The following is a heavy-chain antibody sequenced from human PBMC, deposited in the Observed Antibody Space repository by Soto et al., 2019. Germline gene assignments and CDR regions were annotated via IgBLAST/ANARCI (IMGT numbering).Heavy chain of an antibody. CDR3: ARGGNIAARPGRRFNWFDP. J-gene: IGHJ5*02. CDR2: INPNSGGT. Sequence: QVQLVQSGAEVKKPGASVKVSCKASGYTFTGYYMHWVRQAPGQGLEWMGWINPNSGGTNYAQKFQGWVTMPRDTSISTAYMELSRLRSDDTAVYYCARGGNIAARPGRRFNWFDPWGQGTLVTVSS. D-gene: IGHD6-6*01. CDR1: GYTFTGYY. V-gene: IGHV1-2*04.